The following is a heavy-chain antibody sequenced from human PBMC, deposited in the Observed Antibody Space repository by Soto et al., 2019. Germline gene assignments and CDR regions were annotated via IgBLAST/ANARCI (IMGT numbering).Heavy chain of an antibody. D-gene: IGHD2-2*01. Sequence: QVQLVQSGPEVKKPGASVKISCKASGYTFSTYGFSWVRQAPGQGLAWMGGIGAHNGDTTYAQNLKGRVTMTTDTDTNTTYMELRSLTFDYTAGDFCASDSRGVEGFDPWGQGTLVTVSS. V-gene: IGHV1-18*01. CDR1: GYTFSTYG. CDR2: IGAHNGDT. J-gene: IGHJ5*02. CDR3: ASDSRGVEGFDP.